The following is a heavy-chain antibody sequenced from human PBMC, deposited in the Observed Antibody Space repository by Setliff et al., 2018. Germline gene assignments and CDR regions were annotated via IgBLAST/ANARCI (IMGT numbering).Heavy chain of an antibody. Sequence: ASVKVSCKASGYTFTNFGFHWLRQAPGQGLEWMAMIITSTGKTSYAQKLQGRVTMTTDTSTSTAYMELRSLRSDDTAVYYCARIPYGGKGGYFQHWGQGTLVTVSS. CDR3: ARIPYGGKGGYFQH. V-gene: IGHV1-18*01. D-gene: IGHD4-17*01. CDR2: IITSTGKT. J-gene: IGHJ1*01. CDR1: GYTFTNFG.